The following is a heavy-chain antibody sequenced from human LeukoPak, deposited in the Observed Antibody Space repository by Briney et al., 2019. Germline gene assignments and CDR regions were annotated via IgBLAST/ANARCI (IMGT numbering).Heavy chain of an antibody. J-gene: IGHJ4*02. CDR3: ARGLAMVTS. Sequence: PGGSLRLSCAASGFTFSSYAMSWVRQAPGKGLEWVSAISSSGGGTYYADSVKGRFTISRDNSRNTLYLQMNRLSADDTAIYYCARGLAMVTSWGQGSLVTVLS. CDR2: ISSSGGGT. D-gene: IGHD5-18*01. V-gene: IGHV3-23*01. CDR1: GFTFSSYA.